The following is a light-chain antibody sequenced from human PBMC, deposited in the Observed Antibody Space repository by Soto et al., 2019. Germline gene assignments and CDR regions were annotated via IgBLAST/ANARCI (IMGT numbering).Light chain of an antibody. CDR1: GSNLANHV. V-gene: IGLV1-36*01. Sequence: QSVLTQPPSVSAAPGQRAAISCSGGGSNLANHVARWYQQLPGKAPKLLLYYDGVLASGVSDRFSGSRSVSSASLAISGLQSEDEATYYCASWDDSQHALLFGGGTKLTVL. CDR3: ASWDDSQHALL. CDR2: YDG. J-gene: IGLJ2*01.